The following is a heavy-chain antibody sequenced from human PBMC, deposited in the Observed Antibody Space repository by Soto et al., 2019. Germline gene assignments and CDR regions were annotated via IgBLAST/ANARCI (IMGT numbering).Heavy chain of an antibody. CDR1: GFTFSSYA. J-gene: IGHJ5*02. V-gene: IGHV3-23*01. Sequence: SCAASGFTFSSYAMSWVRQAPGKGLEWVSAISGSGGSTYYADSVKGRFTISRDNSKNTLYLQMNSLRAEDTAVYYCAKDTSIAARPRWFDPWGQGTLVTVSS. CDR2: ISGSGGST. D-gene: IGHD6-6*01. CDR3: AKDTSIAARPRWFDP.